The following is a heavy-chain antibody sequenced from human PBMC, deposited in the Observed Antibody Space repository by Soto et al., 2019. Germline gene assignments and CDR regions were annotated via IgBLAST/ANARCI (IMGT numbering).Heavy chain of an antibody. CDR1: GGSFSGYY. D-gene: IGHD2-15*01. J-gene: IGHJ6*02. CDR3: ARARSQDIVVVVAATSYYYGMDV. CDR2: INHSGST. V-gene: IGHV4-34*01. Sequence: SETLSLTCAVYGGSFSGYYWSWIRQPPGKGLEWIGEINHSGSTNYNPSLKSRVTISVDTSKNQFSLRLSSVTAADTAVYYCARARSQDIVVVVAATSYYYGMDVWGQGTTVTVSS.